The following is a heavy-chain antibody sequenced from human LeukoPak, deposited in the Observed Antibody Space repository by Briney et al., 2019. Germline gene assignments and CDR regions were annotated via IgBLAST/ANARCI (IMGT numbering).Heavy chain of an antibody. Sequence: GGSLRLSCAASGFTFSSYWMHWVRQAPGKGLVRVSRINSDGSSTSYADSVKGRFTISRDNAKNTLYLQMNSLRAEDTAVYYCARDSAEELLDYWGQGTLVTVSS. CDR2: INSDGSST. D-gene: IGHD1-26*01. CDR3: ARDSAEELLDY. J-gene: IGHJ4*02. V-gene: IGHV3-74*01. CDR1: GFTFSSYW.